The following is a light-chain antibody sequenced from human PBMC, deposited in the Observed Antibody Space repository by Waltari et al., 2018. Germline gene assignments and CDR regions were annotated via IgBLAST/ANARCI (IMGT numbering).Light chain of an antibody. V-gene: IGKV2-30*01. J-gene: IGKJ1*01. CDR3: MQTTHWPRT. CDR2: KVS. CDR1: QSLVFSDGKTY. Sequence: DAVMTQSPLSLPVSLGQPASISCKSSQSLVFSDGKTYLHWFRQRPGQSPRRLIYKVSNRDSGVPDRFSGSGSGTDCTLKISRVEAEDVGVYYCMQTTHWPRTFGQGTKVEIK.